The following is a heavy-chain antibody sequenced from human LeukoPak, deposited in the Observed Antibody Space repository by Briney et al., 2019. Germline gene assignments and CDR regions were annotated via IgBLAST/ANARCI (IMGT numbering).Heavy chain of an antibody. V-gene: IGHV1-2*02. D-gene: IGHD6-13*01. J-gene: IGHJ4*02. CDR2: INPNIGGT. CDR1: TFTXYX. Sequence: TFTXYXXXXVXQXXXQGXXXXGXINPNIGGTNYSQKLQGRVTMNRDTAIRTDYMEVSRLRSDDTAVYYCAREAIAAAGVVSTLLYWGQGTLVTVSS. CDR3: AREAIAAAGVVSTLLY.